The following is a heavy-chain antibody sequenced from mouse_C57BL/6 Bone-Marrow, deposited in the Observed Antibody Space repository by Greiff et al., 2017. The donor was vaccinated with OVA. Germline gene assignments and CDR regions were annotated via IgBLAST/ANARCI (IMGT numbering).Heavy chain of an antibody. CDR2: IYPRDGST. Sequence: QVQLQQSGPELVKPGASVKLSCKASGYTFTSYDINWVKQRPGQGLEWIGWIYPRDGSTKYNEKFKGKATLTVDTSSSTAYMELQSLTSEDSAVYFCARGDGYYDWYFDVWGTGTTVTVSS. V-gene: IGHV1-85*01. J-gene: IGHJ1*03. CDR3: ARGDGYYDWYFDV. CDR1: GYTFTSYD. D-gene: IGHD2-3*01.